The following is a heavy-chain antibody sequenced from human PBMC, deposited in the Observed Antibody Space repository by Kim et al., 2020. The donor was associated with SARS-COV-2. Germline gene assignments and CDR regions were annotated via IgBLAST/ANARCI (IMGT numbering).Heavy chain of an antibody. CDR2: T. D-gene: IGHD2-2*01. CDR3: AGGISPAAGDY. V-gene: IGHV4-59*09. Sequence: TNYNPSLKSRVTISLDTSKNQFSLKLSSVTAADTAVYYCAGGISPAAGDYWGQGTLVTVSS. J-gene: IGHJ4*02.